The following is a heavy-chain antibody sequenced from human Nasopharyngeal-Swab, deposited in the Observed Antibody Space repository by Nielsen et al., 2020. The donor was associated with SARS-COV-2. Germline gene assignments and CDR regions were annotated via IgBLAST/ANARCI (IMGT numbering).Heavy chain of an antibody. CDR1: GGSFSGYY. V-gene: IGHV4-34*01. J-gene: IGHJ4*02. CDR2: INHSGST. Sequence: SETLSLTCAVYGGSFSGYYWSWIRQPPGKGLEWIGEINHSGSTNYNPSLKSRVTISVDTSKNQFSLKLSSVTAADTAVYYCARVPTGSLYGDSRNDASGSGAYWGQGTLVTVSS. CDR3: ARVPTGSLYGDSRNDASGSGAY. D-gene: IGHD4-17*01.